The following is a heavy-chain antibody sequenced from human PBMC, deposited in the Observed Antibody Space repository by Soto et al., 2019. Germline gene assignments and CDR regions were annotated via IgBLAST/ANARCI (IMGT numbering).Heavy chain of an antibody. V-gene: IGHV3-48*02. CDR1: GFTFSRYS. Sequence: EVQLVESGGGLVQPGGSLRLSCAASGFTFSRYSMNWVRQAPGTWLEWVSSISSSISTIYYADSVKGRSTLPRDNAKNSLHLQMNSLRDEDTAEYYCARDPSIAVAGTFAIDDYYGMDVWGRGTTVTVSS. D-gene: IGHD6-19*01. CDR3: ARDPSIAVAGTFAIDDYYGMDV. CDR2: ISSSISTI. J-gene: IGHJ6*02.